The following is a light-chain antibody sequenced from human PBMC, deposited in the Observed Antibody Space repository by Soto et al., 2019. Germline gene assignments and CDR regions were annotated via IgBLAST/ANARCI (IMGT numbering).Light chain of an antibody. Sequence: DIVLTQSPDSLAVSLGERATINCKSSQSILNRSNNKNYLAWYQQKSGQPPKLLIYWASTPESGVPDRFSGMGFGTDFNLTISSLHAEDEEVYYCQQYYDSQWTFGQGTKVEIK. V-gene: IGKV4-1*01. CDR1: QSILNRSNNKNY. J-gene: IGKJ1*01. CDR2: WAS. CDR3: QQYYDSQWT.